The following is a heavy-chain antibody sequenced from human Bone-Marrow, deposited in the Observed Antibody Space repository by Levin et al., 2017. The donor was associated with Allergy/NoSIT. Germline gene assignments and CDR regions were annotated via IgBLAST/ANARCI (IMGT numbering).Heavy chain of an antibody. CDR1: GFTFSSYA. J-gene: IGHJ4*02. Sequence: GGSLRLSCAASGFTFSSYAMHWVRQAPGKGLEWVAVISYDGSNKYYADSVKGRFTISRDNSKNTLYLQMNSLRAEDTAVYYCARSRGGYSSSWYHYWGQGTLVTVSS. V-gene: IGHV3-30-3*01. CDR2: ISYDGSNK. CDR3: ARSRGGYSSSWYHY. D-gene: IGHD6-13*01.